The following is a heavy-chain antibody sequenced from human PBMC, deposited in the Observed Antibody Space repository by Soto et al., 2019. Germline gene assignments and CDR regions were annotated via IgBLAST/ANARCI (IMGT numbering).Heavy chain of an antibody. CDR1: GGSFSSGSYY. J-gene: IGHJ4*02. Sequence: ETLSLTCTVPGGSFSSGSYYWSWIRQPPGKGLEWIGYIYYSGSTNYNPSLKSRVTISVDTSKNQFSLKLSSVTAADTAVYYCARGRVFSVFDYWGQGTLVTVSS. V-gene: IGHV4-61*01. CDR3: ARGRVFSVFDY. CDR2: IYYSGST. D-gene: IGHD2-8*01.